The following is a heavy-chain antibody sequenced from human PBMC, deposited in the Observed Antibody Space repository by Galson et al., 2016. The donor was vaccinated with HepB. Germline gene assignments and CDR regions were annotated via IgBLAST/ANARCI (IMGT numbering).Heavy chain of an antibody. CDR1: GLTFSRFW. J-gene: IGHJ6*02. D-gene: IGHD1-14*01. CDR3: ARGHHALDV. CDR2: INEDGTEK. Sequence: SLRLSCAVFGLTFSRFWMSWVRQAPGKGPEWVASINEDGTEKYHVESATGRVTITRDNAKDAFYLQMNSLRDEDTAVYFCARGHHALDVWGQGTAVRVSS. V-gene: IGHV3-7*01.